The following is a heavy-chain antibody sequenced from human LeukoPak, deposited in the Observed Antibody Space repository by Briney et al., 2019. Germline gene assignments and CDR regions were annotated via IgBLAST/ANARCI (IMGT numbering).Heavy chain of an antibody. CDR1: GFTFSTYA. V-gene: IGHV3-23*01. CDR2: ITPTGGNT. CDR3: LRYCSGGSCYSGGY. J-gene: IGHJ4*02. D-gene: IGHD2-15*01. Sequence: GGSLRLSCAASGFTFSTYAMSWVRQAPGKGLEWVSAITPTGGNTYYADSVKGRFTISRDTSKNTQFLQMNGLRAEDTAVYYCLRYCSGGSCYSGGYWGQGTLVTVSS.